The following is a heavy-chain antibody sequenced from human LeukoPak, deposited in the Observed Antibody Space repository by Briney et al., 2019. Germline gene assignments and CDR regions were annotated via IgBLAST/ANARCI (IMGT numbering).Heavy chain of an antibody. J-gene: IGHJ5*02. CDR2: IYHSGST. V-gene: IGHV4-30-2*01. CDR1: GGSISSGGYS. Sequence: PSETLSLTCAVSGGSISSGGYSWSWIRQPPGKGLEWIGYIYHSGSTYYNPSLKSRVTISVDRSKNQFSLKLSSLTAAETAVYYWARVSDFWSGYYPTWFAPWGQGTLVTVSS. D-gene: IGHD3-3*01. CDR3: ARVSDFWSGYYPTWFAP.